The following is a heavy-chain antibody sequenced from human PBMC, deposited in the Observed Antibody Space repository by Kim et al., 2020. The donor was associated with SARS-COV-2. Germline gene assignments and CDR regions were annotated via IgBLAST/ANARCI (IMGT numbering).Heavy chain of an antibody. D-gene: IGHD3-10*01. CDR3: AKVVERSGYCSWFDP. J-gene: IGHJ5*02. V-gene: IGHV3-23*01. Sequence: AESVKGRFTISRDNDKNTLYLQMNSLRAEDTAVYYCAKVVERSGYCSWFDPWGQGALVTVSS.